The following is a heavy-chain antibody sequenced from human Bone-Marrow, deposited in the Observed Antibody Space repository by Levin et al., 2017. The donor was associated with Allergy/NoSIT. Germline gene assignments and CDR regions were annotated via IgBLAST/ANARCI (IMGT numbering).Heavy chain of an antibody. CDR1: GYTFTAYG. Sequence: ASVKVSCKASGYTFTAYGLTWVRQAPGQGLEWMGWVSAYSGNTNYALNLQDRVTMTTDTATNTAYMELTSLRSDDTAIYYCARGHFPYYYYGMDVWGQGTTVVVSS. V-gene: IGHV1-18*01. CDR2: VSAYSGNT. CDR3: ARGHFPYYYYGMDV. J-gene: IGHJ6*02.